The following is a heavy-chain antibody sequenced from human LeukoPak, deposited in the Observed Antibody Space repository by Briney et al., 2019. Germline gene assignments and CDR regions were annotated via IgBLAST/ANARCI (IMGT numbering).Heavy chain of an antibody. CDR1: GGSIS. J-gene: IGHJ4*02. Sequence: SETLSLTCTVSGGSISRIRQPPGKGLESIGYLYYSGSTSYNPSLKSRVTIPVDTSKNQFSLRLSSVTAADTAVYFCARYCSGVSCYSRALDYWGQGTLVAVSS. CDR2: LYYSGST. CDR3: ARYCSGVSCYSRALDY. V-gene: IGHV4-59*01. D-gene: IGHD2-15*01.